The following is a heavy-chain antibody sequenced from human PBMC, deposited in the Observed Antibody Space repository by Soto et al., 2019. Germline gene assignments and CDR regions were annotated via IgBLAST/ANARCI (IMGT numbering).Heavy chain of an antibody. CDR2: TFYRSKWFN. V-gene: IGHV6-1*01. CDR3: ARGLDAITDTRDWLDP. D-gene: IGHD1-20*01. Sequence: SQTLSLTCAISGDSVSSNRAAWNWIRQSPSRGLEWLGRTFYRSKWFNDYALSVRSRITINPDTSKNQFSLQLDSVTPEDTAVYYCARGLDAITDTRDWLDPWGQRTLVTVSS. J-gene: IGHJ5*02. CDR1: GDSVSSNRAA.